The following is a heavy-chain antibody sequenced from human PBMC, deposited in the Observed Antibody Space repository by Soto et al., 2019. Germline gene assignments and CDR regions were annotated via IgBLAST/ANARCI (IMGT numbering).Heavy chain of an antibody. CDR2: VYYDGHT. CDR3: AREXXXXXXLXD. Sequence: EXXSLTCTVSGGSINNNFWGWIRQPPGKGLEWIGYVYYDGHTDYNPSLESRVTIAVDTSKNQFSLRLTSVTAADTAVYYCAREXXXXXXLXDXXQGAXXXVSS. CDR1: GGSINNNF. V-gene: IGHV4-59*01. J-gene: IGHJ4*02.